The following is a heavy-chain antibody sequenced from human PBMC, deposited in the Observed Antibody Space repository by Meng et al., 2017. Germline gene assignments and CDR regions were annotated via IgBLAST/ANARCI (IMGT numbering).Heavy chain of an antibody. CDR2: ISRSSSSYI. J-gene: IGHJ4*02. CDR3: ARETHAYAQQLVSLCDY. V-gene: IGHV3-21*01. CDR1: GFTFSSYS. D-gene: IGHD6-13*01. Sequence: GGSLRLSCAASGFTFSSYSMNWVRQAPGKGLEWVSSISRSSSSYIYYADSVKGRFTISRDNAKNSLYLQMNSLRAEDTAVYYCARETHAYAQQLVSLCDYWGQGTLVTVSS.